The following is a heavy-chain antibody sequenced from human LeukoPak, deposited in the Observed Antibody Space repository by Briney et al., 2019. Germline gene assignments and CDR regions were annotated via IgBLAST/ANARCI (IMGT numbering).Heavy chain of an antibody. J-gene: IGHJ4*02. V-gene: IGHV3-15*01. CDR3: TTNRRYFDWWCVD. Sequence: PGGSLRLSCAASGFTFTNAWMSWVRQAPGKGLEWVGRIKSKTDAGTTDYAAPVKGRFTISRDDSKNTLYLQMNSLKTEDTAVYYCTTNRRYFDWWCVDWGQGTLVTVSS. CDR1: GFTFTNAW. D-gene: IGHD3-9*01. CDR2: IKSKTDAGTT.